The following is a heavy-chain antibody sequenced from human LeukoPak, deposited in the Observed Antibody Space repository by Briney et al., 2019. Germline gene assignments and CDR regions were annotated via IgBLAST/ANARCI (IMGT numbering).Heavy chain of an antibody. CDR3: ALARERGITIFGVVPGAFEI. D-gene: IGHD3-3*01. CDR2: INHSGST. Sequence: SETLSLTCTVYGGSFSGYYWSWIRQPPGKGLEWIGEINHSGSTNYNPSLKSRVTISVDRSKNQFSLKLSSVTAADTAVYYCALARERGITIFGVVPGAFEIWGQGTMVTVSS. CDR1: GGSFSGYY. J-gene: IGHJ3*02. V-gene: IGHV4-34*01.